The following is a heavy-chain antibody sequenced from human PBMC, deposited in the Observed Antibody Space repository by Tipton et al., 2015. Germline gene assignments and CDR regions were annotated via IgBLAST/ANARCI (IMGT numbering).Heavy chain of an antibody. D-gene: IGHD3-22*01. V-gene: IGHV3-9*01. J-gene: IGHJ4*02. Sequence: SLRLSCAASGFTIIDYAMHWVRQAPGKGLEWVSGISWNSGSIAYADSVKGRFTISRDNAKNSLYLEMNSLRDEDTALYYCARGALSYYDSSGRWLAYWGQGTLVTVSS. CDR2: ISWNSGSI. CDR1: GFTIIDYA. CDR3: ARGALSYYDSSGRWLAY.